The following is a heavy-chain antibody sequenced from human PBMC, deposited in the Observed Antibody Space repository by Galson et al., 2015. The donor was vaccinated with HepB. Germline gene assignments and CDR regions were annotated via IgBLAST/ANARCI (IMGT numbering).Heavy chain of an antibody. CDR1: GFTFSSYS. J-gene: IGHJ6*03. V-gene: IGHV3-21*01. CDR3: ARVWEGSSWSYYYYYYMDV. Sequence: SLRLSCAASGFTFSSYSMNWVRQAPGKGLEWVSSISSSSSYIYYADSVKGRFTISRDNAKNSLYLQMNSLRAEDTAVYYCARVWEGSSWSYYYYYYMDVWGKGTTVTVSS. D-gene: IGHD6-13*01. CDR2: ISSSSSYI.